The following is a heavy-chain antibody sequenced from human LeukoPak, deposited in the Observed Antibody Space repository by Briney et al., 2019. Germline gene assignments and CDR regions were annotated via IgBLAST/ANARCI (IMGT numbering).Heavy chain of an antibody. CDR1: GYTFTSYG. D-gene: IGHD3-3*01. CDR3: ARDAYYDFWVHYMDV. CDR2: IIPIFGTA. Sequence: ASVKVSCKASGYTFTSYGISWVRQAPGQGLEWMGGIIPIFGTANYAQKFQGRVTITTDESTSTAYMELSSLRSEDTAVYYCARDAYYDFWVHYMDVWGKGTTVTVSS. V-gene: IGHV1-69*05. J-gene: IGHJ6*03.